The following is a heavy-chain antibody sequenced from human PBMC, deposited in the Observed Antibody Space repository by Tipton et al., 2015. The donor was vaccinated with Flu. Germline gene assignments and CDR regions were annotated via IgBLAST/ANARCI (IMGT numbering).Heavy chain of an antibody. CDR3: ARGFIRLCDY. CDR1: GFSFSSYE. V-gene: IGHV3-48*03. Sequence: SLRLSCAASGFSFSSYELNWVRQAPGKGLEWVSLISPSGSTRYYADSVKGRFTISRDNAKHELYLELNSLRAEDTALYYCARGFIRLCDYWGQGTLVTVSS. J-gene: IGHJ4*02. CDR2: ISPSGSTR. D-gene: IGHD3-16*01.